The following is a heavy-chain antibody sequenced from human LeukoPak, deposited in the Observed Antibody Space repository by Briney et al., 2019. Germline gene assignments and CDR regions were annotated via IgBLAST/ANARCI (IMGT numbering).Heavy chain of an antibody. CDR1: GGSISSYY. V-gene: IGHV4-59*08. D-gene: IGHD3-22*01. CDR2: IYYSGST. J-gene: IGHJ4*02. Sequence: SETLSLTCTVSGGSISSYYWSWIRQPPGKGLEWIGYIYYSGSTNYNPSLKSRVTISVDTSKYQFSLKLSSVTAADTAVYYCARFYDSSGYYYVRYFDYWGQGTLVTVSS. CDR3: ARFYDSSGYYYVRYFDY.